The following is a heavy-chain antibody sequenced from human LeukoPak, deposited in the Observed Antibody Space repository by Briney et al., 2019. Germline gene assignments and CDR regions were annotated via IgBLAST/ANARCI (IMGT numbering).Heavy chain of an antibody. V-gene: IGHV3-23*01. D-gene: IGHD6-13*01. CDR1: GFTLSTNA. CDR3: TPGGGSSWHDY. Sequence: GGSLRLSCLTSGFTLSTNAMSWVRQAPGKGLEWVSAISGRGGSTYYADSVKGRFTISRDNSKNTLYLQMNSLRAEDTAVYYCTPGGGSSWHDYWGQGTLVTVAS. J-gene: IGHJ4*02. CDR2: ISGRGGST.